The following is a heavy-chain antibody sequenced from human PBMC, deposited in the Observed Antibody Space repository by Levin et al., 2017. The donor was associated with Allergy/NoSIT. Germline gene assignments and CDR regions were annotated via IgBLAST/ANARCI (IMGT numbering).Heavy chain of an antibody. CDR1: GFSLSRSGVA. D-gene: IGHD5-24*01. Sequence: SGPTLVKPTQTLTLTCTFSGFSLSRSGVAVGWIRQPPGKALEWLGLIYWDDIQRYSPSLKNRVTITRDTSKNQVVLRMTDLDTVDTGTYYCAHRGASPMAGAFDFWGQGTMVIVAS. CDR2: IYWDDIQ. CDR3: AHRGASPMAGAFDF. V-gene: IGHV2-5*02. J-gene: IGHJ3*01.